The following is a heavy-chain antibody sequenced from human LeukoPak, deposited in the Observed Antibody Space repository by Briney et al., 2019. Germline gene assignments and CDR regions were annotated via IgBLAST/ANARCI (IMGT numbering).Heavy chain of an antibody. CDR1: GFTFSSYG. J-gene: IGHJ4*02. D-gene: IGHD3-10*01. V-gene: IGHV3-30*02. CDR2: IRYDGSNK. Sequence: GGSLRLSCAASGFTFSSYGMHWVRQAPGKGLEWVAFIRYDGSNKYYADSVKGRFTISRDNSKNTLYLQMNSLRAEDTAVYYCAKDPPLGFGELPFDYWGQGTLVTVSS. CDR3: AKDPPLGFGELPFDY.